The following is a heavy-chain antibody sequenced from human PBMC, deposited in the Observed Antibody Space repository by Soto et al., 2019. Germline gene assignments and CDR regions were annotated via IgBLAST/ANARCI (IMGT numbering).Heavy chain of an antibody. J-gene: IGHJ4*02. CDR3: ARGWAFLNY. V-gene: IGHV3-7*01. CDR2: IKEDGSEI. D-gene: IGHD3-3*02. Sequence: GGSLRVSYEISAFTFSRYWMSWVRQAPGKVLEWVANIKEDGSEIYYVDSVKGRFTISRDNAKNLLYLQMNSLRVEDTAVYYCARGWAFLNYWAQVIFVTVSS. CDR1: AFTFSRYW.